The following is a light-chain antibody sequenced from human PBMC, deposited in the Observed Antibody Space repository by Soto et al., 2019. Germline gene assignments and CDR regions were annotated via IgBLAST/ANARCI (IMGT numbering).Light chain of an antibody. CDR2: SND. J-gene: IGLJ1*01. V-gene: IGLV1-47*02. CDR1: SSNIENND. Sequence: QSALTQPPSASGTPGQRVTTSCSGSSSNIENNDVYWYQQLPGTAPKLLIYSNDQRPSGVPDRFSGSLSGTSASLAISGLRSEDEADYYCAAWDDMSGYVFGTGTKVTVL. CDR3: AAWDDMSGYV.